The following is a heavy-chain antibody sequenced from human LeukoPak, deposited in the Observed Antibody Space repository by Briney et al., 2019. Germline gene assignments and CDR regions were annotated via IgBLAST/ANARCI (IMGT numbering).Heavy chain of an antibody. CDR3: ARSLWPEDY. Sequence: GGSLRLSCAASGFTFDDYAMHWVRQAPGKGLEWVANIKQDGSEKNYVDSVKGRFTISRDNAKTSLYLQMNSLRAEDTAVYYCARSLWPEDYWGQGTLVTVSS. V-gene: IGHV3-7*01. J-gene: IGHJ4*02. D-gene: IGHD5-18*01. CDR2: IKQDGSEK. CDR1: GFTFDDYA.